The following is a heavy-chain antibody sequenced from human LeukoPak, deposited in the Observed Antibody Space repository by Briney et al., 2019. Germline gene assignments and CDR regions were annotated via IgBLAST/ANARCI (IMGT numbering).Heavy chain of an antibody. CDR2: INPNSGGT. J-gene: IGHJ5*02. CDR1: GYPFTVYF. V-gene: IGHV1-2*04. CDR3: ARAKYSSSPNWFDP. Sequence: ASVKVSCKASGYPFTVYFIHWVRQAPGLGLEWMGWINPNSGGTNYAQKLQGWVTMTRDTSINTAYMELSSLKSDDTAVYYCARAKYSSSPNWFDPWGQGTLVTVSS. D-gene: IGHD6-6*01.